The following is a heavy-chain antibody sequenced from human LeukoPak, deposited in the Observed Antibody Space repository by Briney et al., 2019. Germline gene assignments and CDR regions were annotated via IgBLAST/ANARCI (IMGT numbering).Heavy chain of an antibody. CDR1: GFTFDDYA. D-gene: IGHD1-26*01. V-gene: IGHV3-43D*03. CDR2: ISWDGGST. J-gene: IGHJ4*02. CDR3: AKGSSGSYAWRTQYYFDY. Sequence: HSGGSLRLSCAASGFTFDDYAMHWVRQAPGKGLEWVSLISWDGGSTYYADSVKGRFTISRDNSKNSLYLQMNSLRAEDTALYYCAKGSSGSYAWRTQYYFDYWGQGTLVTVSS.